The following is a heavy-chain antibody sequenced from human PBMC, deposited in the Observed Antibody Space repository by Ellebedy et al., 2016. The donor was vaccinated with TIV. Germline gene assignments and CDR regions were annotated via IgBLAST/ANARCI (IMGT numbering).Heavy chain of an antibody. J-gene: IGHJ3*02. V-gene: IGHV1-69*13. CDR1: GGTFSSYA. CDR2: IIPIFGTA. CDR3: ARGGPRIVVVITTSEDAFDI. D-gene: IGHD3-22*01. Sequence: SVKVSCXASGGTFSSYAISWVRQAPGQGLEWMGGIIPIFGTANYAQKFQGRVTITADESTSTAYMELSSLRSEDTAVYYCARGGPRIVVVITTSEDAFDIWGQGTMVTVSS.